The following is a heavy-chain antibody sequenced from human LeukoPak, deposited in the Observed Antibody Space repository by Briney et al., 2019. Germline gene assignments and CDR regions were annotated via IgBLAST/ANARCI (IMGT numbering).Heavy chain of an antibody. V-gene: IGHV4-39*01. CDR3: ASQRGYSYGYYRCFDY. CDR1: GGSISSSSYY. J-gene: IGHJ4*02. D-gene: IGHD5-18*01. CDR2: SYYSGST. Sequence: RASETLSLTCTVSGGSISSSSYYWGWIRQPPGKGLEWISSSYYSGSTYYNPSLKNRVTISVDTSKNQFSLKLSSVTAADTAVYYCASQRGYSYGYYRCFDYWGQGTLVTVSS.